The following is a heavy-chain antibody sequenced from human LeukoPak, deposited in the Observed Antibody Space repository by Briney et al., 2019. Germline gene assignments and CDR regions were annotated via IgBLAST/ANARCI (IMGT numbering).Heavy chain of an antibody. CDR1: GFTFSNYA. J-gene: IGHJ4*02. D-gene: IGHD5-18*01. Sequence: PGGSLRLSCAASGFTFSNYAMSWVRQAPGKGLEWVSVIYSGGSTYYADSVKGRFTISRDNSKNTLYLQMNSLRAEDTAVYYCAGHGYSYDYYFDYWGQGTLVTVSS. CDR2: IYSGGST. V-gene: IGHV3-66*04. CDR3: AGHGYSYDYYFDY.